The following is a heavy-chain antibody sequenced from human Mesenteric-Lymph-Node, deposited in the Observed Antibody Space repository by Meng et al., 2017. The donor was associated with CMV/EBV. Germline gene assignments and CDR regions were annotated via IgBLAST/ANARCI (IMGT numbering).Heavy chain of an antibody. J-gene: IGHJ5*02. Sequence: QVQRVHSRAEVGKPGASVMVSCKASGYSFTGYSMHWVRQAPGQGLEWMGRISPKTGDTIYEENFQGRVTMTRDTSINTAYMELSSLTSDDTAVYYCGRGQQTFDPWGQGTLVTVSS. CDR2: ISPKTGDT. V-gene: IGHV1-2*06. CDR3: GRGQQTFDP. CDR1: GYSFTGYS. D-gene: IGHD1-1*01.